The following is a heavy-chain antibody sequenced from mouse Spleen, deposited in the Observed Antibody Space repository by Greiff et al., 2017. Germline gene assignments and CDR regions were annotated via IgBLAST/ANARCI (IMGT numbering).Heavy chain of an antibody. CDR3: ARYGNYGYFDY. Sequence: EVKLQESGPGLVKPSQSLSLTCSVTGYSITSGYYWNWIRQFPGNKLEWMGYISYDGSNNYNPSLKNRISITRDTSKNQFFLKLNSVTTEDTATYYCARYGNYGYFDYWGQGTTLTVSS. D-gene: IGHD2-10*02. CDR2: ISYDGSN. V-gene: IGHV3-6*01. J-gene: IGHJ2*01. CDR1: GYSITSGYY.